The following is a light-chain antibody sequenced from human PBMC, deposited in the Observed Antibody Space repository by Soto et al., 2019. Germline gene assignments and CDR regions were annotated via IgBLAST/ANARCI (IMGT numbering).Light chain of an antibody. CDR2: GAF. CDR3: LQHNTFPWT. Sequence: DNQMTQSPSALSVSVGDRVTLTFRASQGINDNLAWFKQKPGQVPKXXSYGAFSLQRGVPSRFRGSGSGTEFTLTISSLQPEDFATYYCLQHNTFPWTFGQGTKVDIK. CDR1: QGINDN. V-gene: IGKV1-17*03. J-gene: IGKJ1*01.